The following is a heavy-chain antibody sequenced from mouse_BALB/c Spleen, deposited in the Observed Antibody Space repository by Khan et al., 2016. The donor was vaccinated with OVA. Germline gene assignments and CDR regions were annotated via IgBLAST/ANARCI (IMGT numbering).Heavy chain of an antibody. CDR2: IDPYDGGT. D-gene: IGHD2-1*01. Sequence: VQLQQSGPELEKPGASVKISCKASGYSFTGYNINWVKQSNGETLEWIGNIDPYDGGTSNNQKFKGKATLTVDKSSSTAYMQLKSLTSEDSAVYYCAREGNYFFDYWGQGTTLTVAS. CDR3: AREGNYFFDY. J-gene: IGHJ2*01. CDR1: GYSFTGYN. V-gene: IGHV1S135*01.